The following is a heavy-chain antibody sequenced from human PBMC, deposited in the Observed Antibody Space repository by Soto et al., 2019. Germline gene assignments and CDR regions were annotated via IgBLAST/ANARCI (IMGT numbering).Heavy chain of an antibody. Sequence: PSETLSLTCTVSGGSISSYYWSWIRQSPGKVLEWIGYIYYSGSTKYNPSLKSRVTISVDTSKNQFSLKLSSVTAADTAVYYCARGSGDTAKVWYYWGQRTLVTVSA. CDR2: IYYSGST. V-gene: IGHV4-59*01. CDR1: GGSISSYY. D-gene: IGHD5-18*01. CDR3: ARGSGDTAKVWYY. J-gene: IGHJ4*02.